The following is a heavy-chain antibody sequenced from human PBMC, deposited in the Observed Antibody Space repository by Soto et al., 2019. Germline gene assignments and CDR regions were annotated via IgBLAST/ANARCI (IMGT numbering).Heavy chain of an antibody. J-gene: IGHJ2*01. D-gene: IGHD2-8*01. CDR3: ARLMVYAKINWYFDL. CDR2: ISAYNGNT. CDR1: GYTFTSYG. Sequence: QVQLVQSGAEVKKPGASVKVSCKASGYTFTSYGISWVRQAPGQGLEWMGWISAYNGNTNYAQKLQGRITMTTDTSTSTAYMELRSLRSDDTAVYYCARLMVYAKINWYFDLWGRGTLVTVSS. V-gene: IGHV1-18*01.